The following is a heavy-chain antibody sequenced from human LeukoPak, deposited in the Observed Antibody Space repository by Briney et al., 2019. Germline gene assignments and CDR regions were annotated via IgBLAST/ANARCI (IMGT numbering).Heavy chain of an antibody. CDR1: GYTFTGYY. D-gene: IGHD2-2*01. CDR3: ARDPLGYCSSTSCYV. CDR2: INPSGGST. Sequence: GASVKVSCKASGYTFTGYYMHWVRQAPGQGLEWMGIINPSGGSTSYAQKFQGRVTITADESTSTAYMELSSLRSEDTAVYYCARDPLGYCSSTSCYVWGQGTLVTVSS. J-gene: IGHJ4*02. V-gene: IGHV1-46*01.